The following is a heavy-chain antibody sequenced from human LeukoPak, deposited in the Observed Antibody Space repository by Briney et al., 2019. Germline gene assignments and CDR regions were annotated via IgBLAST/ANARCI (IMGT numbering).Heavy chain of an antibody. CDR3: ARDGYISSWYDLGWFHP. V-gene: IGHV1-2*02. Sequence: ASVKVSCKASGYTFTDYSMHWVRQAPGQGLEWMGWINPNSGGTNYAQKFQGRVTLTWDTSISTAYLELSRLRSDDTAVYYCARDGYISSWYDLGWFHPWGQATHVTDS. CDR1: GYTFTDYS. CDR2: INPNSGGT. J-gene: IGHJ5*02. D-gene: IGHD6-13*01.